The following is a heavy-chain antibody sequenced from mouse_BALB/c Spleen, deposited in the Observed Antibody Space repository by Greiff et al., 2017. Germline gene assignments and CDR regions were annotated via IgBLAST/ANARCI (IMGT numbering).Heavy chain of an antibody. V-gene: IGHV3-2*02. D-gene: IGHD2-1*01. CDR3: ARENGNHAMDY. J-gene: IGHJ4*01. CDR2: ISYSGST. CDR1: GYSITSDYA. Sequence: EVKLVESGPGLVKPSQSLSLTCTVTGYSITSDYAWNWIRQFPGNKLEWMGYISYSGSTSYNPSLKSRISITRDTSKNQFFLQLNSVTTEDTATYYCARENGNHAMDYWGQGTSVTVSS.